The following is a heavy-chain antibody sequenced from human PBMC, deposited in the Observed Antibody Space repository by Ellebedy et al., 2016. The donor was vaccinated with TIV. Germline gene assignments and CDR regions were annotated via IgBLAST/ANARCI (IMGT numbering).Heavy chain of an antibody. Sequence: GESLKISCAASRFSFSSYWMSWLRQAPGKGLEWVANINQGGSETYYVDSVKGRFTISRDNTKSSLYLQMNSLRAEDTAVYYCATDGSYGDFRSPAHAFETWGQGTMVSVSS. CDR1: RFSFSSYW. J-gene: IGHJ3*02. V-gene: IGHV3-7*01. D-gene: IGHD4-17*01. CDR3: ATDGSYGDFRSPAHAFET. CDR2: INQGGSET.